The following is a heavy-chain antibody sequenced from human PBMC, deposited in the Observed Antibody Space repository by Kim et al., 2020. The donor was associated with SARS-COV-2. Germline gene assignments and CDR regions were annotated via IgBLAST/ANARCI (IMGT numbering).Heavy chain of an antibody. V-gene: IGHV3-33*01. CDR3: ARGRCSSSGCYSIGYIDF. CDR1: GFTFNSYG. D-gene: IGHD2-2*01. Sequence: GGSLRLSCVASGFTFNSYGLHWVRQAPGKGLEWVSLIWYDGGYTYYADSVKGRFTSSRDSSTNTLYLQMNSLRAEDTALYYCARGRCSSSGCYSIGYIDFWGQGTVVTVSS. CDR2: IWYDGGYT. J-gene: IGHJ4*02.